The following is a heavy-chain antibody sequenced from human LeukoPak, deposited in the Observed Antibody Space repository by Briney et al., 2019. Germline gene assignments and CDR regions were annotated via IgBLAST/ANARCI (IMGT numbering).Heavy chain of an antibody. Sequence: GESLKISCKGSGYSSSSYCIAWVRQMPGKGLEWMGITYPGDSDTRYSPSFQGQVTISADKSINTGYLQWTSLKASDTAMYYCARTDCGSGSPLDYWGQGTLVTVSS. CDR1: GYSSSSYC. CDR2: TYPGDSDT. V-gene: IGHV5-51*01. D-gene: IGHD3-10*01. J-gene: IGHJ4*02. CDR3: ARTDCGSGSPLDY.